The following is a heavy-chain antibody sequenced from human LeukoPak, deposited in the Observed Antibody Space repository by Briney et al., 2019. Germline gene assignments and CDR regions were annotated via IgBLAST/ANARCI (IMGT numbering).Heavy chain of an antibody. V-gene: IGHV3-7*01. D-gene: IGHD2-21*02. CDR3: AREDHIVVVTAFDY. J-gene: IGHJ4*02. CDR1: GFTFSSYW. Sequence: GGSLRLSCAASGFTFSSYWMSWVRQAPGKGLEWVANIKQDGSEKYYVDSVKGRFTISRDNAKNSLYLQMNSLRAEDTAVYYCAREDHIVVVTAFDYWGQGTLVTVSS. CDR2: IKQDGSEK.